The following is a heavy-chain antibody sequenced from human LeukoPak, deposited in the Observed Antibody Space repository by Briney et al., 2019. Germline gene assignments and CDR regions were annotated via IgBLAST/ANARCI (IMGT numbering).Heavy chain of an antibody. CDR1: GFTFSSYS. CDR2: ISSSSSYI. V-gene: IGHV3-21*01. Sequence: GGSLRLSCAASGFTFSSYSMNWVRQAPGKGLEWVSSISSSSSYIYYADSVKGRFTISRDNAKNSLYLQMNSLRAEDTAVYYCASSCSSTICYNWFNPWGQATLVTVSS. D-gene: IGHD2-2*01. J-gene: IGHJ5*02. CDR3: ASSCSSTICYNWFNP.